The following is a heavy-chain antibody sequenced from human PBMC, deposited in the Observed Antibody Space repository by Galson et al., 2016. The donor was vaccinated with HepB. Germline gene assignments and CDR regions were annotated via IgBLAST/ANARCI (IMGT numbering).Heavy chain of an antibody. D-gene: IGHD3/OR15-3a*01. Sequence: QSGAEVKKPGESLKISCKASGYSFNTHWIGWVRQMSGKGLEWMGIIYPGDSDTRYSPSFQDQVIISADKSITTAYLEWSSLKAPDTAIYYCVRPPGQYGFGTENDQWGRGTLVTVSS. V-gene: IGHV5-51*01. CDR3: VRPPGQYGFGTENDQ. CDR1: GYSFNTHW. J-gene: IGHJ1*01. CDR2: IYPGDSDT.